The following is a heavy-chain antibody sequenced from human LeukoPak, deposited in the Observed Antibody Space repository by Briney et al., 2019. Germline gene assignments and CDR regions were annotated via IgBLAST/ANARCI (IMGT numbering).Heavy chain of an antibody. J-gene: IGHJ5*02. V-gene: IGHV4-59*12. CDR3: ARDYYDREGWFDP. CDR1: GGSISSYY. D-gene: IGHD3-22*01. CDR2: IYYSGST. Sequence: SETLSLTCTVSGGSISSYYWSWIRQPPGKGLEWIGYIYYSGSTNYNPSLKSRVTISVDTSKNQFSLKLSSVTAADTAVYYCARDYYDREGWFDPWGQGTLVTVSS.